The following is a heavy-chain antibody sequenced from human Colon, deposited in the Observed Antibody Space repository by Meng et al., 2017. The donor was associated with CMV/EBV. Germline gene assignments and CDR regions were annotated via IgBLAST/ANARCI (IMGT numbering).Heavy chain of an antibody. CDR3: AKDQDGDYSNYQHFDY. CDR2: IMAYNYKT. J-gene: IGHJ4*02. D-gene: IGHD4-11*01. Sequence: GYMCPQYGSSWVRLAPGQGLEWVGRIMAYNYKTGLAGKLQGRVTVTLDLSTDTAFLELRSLRYDDTAIYYCAKDQDGDYSNYQHFDYWGQGTLVTVSS. CDR1: GYMCPQYG. V-gene: IGHV1-18*01.